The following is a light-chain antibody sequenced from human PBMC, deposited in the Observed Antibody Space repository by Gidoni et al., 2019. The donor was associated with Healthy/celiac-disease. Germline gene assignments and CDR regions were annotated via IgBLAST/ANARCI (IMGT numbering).Light chain of an antibody. CDR2: DAS. V-gene: IGKV1-13*02. CDR1: QGISSA. Sequence: AIHLTQSPSSLSASVGDRVTITCRASQGISSALAWYQQQPGKAPKLLIYDASSLESGVPSRFSGSGSGTDFTLTISSLQPEDFATYYCQQFNSYPRTFXQXTKVEIK. CDR3: QQFNSYPRT. J-gene: IGKJ1*01.